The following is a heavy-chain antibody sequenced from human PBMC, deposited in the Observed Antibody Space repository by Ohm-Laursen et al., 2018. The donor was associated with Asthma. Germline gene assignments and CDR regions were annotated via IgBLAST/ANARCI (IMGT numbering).Heavy chain of an antibody. CDR1: GFTFSSYS. D-gene: IGHD3-16*01. V-gene: IGHV3-48*01. CDR3: ARRGGVTPTSSVYYYGMDV. J-gene: IGHJ6*02. Sequence: SLRLSCSASGFTFSSYSMNWVRQAPGKGLEWVSYISSSSSTIYYADSVKGRFTISRDNAKNSLYLQMNSLRAEDTAVYYCARRGGVTPTSSVYYYGMDVWGQGTTVTVSS. CDR2: ISSSSSTI.